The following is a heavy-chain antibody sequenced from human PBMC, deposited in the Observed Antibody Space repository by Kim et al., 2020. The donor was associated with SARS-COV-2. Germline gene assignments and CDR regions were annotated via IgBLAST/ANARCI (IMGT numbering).Heavy chain of an antibody. CDR2: ISWNSGSI. Sequence: GGSLRLSCAASGFTFDDYAMHWVRQAPGKGLEWVSGISWNSGSIGYADSVKGRFTISRDNAKNSLYLQMNSLRAEDTALYYCAKDKRGRYSSSWLPTGFWDYWGQGTLVTVPS. D-gene: IGHD6-13*01. CDR1: GFTFDDYA. CDR3: AKDKRGRYSSSWLPTGFWDY. V-gene: IGHV3-9*01. J-gene: IGHJ4*02.